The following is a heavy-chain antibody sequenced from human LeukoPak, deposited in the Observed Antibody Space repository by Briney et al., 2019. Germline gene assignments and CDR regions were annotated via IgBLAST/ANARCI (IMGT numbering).Heavy chain of an antibody. V-gene: IGHV3-49*04. Sequence: QTGGSLRLSCTASGFTLGDYAMSWVRQAPGKGLEWVGFFRSKAYGGTTEYAASVKGRFTISRDDSKSIAYLQMNSLKTEDTAVYYCTRVINWNSRYYMDVWGKGTTVTVSS. CDR3: TRVINWNSRYYMDV. D-gene: IGHD1-7*01. J-gene: IGHJ6*03. CDR2: FRSKAYGGTT. CDR1: GFTLGDYA.